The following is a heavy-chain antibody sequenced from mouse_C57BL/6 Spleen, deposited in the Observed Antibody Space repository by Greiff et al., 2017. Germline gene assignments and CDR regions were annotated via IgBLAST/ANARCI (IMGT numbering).Heavy chain of an antibody. CDR3: ARRTVVAQSIYWYFDV. D-gene: IGHD1-1*01. V-gene: IGHV2-2*01. CDR1: GFSLTSYG. J-gene: IGHJ1*03. CDR2: IWSGGST. Sequence: VQLQQSGPGLVQPSQSLSITCTVSGFSLTSYGVHWVRQSPGKGLEWLGVIWSGGSTDDNAAFISRLSISKDNSKSQVFFKMNSLQADDTAIYYCARRTVVAQSIYWYFDVWGTGTTVTVSS.